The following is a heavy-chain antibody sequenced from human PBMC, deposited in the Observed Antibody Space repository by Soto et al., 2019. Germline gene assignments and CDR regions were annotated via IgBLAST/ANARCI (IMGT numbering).Heavy chain of an antibody. Sequence: GESLKISYKGSGYSFTSYWISWVRQMPGKGLEWMGRIDPSDSYTNYSPSFQGHVTISADKSISTAYLQWSSLKASDTAMYYCARHYGGNSYWYFDLWGRGTLVTVSS. CDR3: ARHYGGNSYWYFDL. V-gene: IGHV5-10-1*01. CDR2: IDPSDSYT. D-gene: IGHD4-17*01. J-gene: IGHJ2*01. CDR1: GYSFTSYW.